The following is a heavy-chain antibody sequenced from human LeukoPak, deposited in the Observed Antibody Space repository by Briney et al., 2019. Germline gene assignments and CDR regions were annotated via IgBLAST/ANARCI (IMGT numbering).Heavy chain of an antibody. J-gene: IGHJ4*02. D-gene: IGHD4-17*01. V-gene: IGHV4-59*11. Sequence: SETLSLTCTVSGGSISPHYWTWIRQTPGKGLEWIGYVYYNGLTSYNASLRSRLILSVDTARNQVSLKLTSVTAADTDVYYCTRERSTVTFDYWGQGTLVTVSS. CDR3: TRERSTVTFDY. CDR1: GGSISPHY. CDR2: VYYNGLT.